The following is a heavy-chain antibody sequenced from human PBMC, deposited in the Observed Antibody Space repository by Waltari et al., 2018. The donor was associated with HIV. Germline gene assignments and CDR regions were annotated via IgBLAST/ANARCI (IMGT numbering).Heavy chain of an antibody. V-gene: IGHV1-2*05. CDR1: GYTFTNFF. D-gene: IGHD3-10*01. CDR3: ARGPIVGSYANY. Sequence: VQLVQSGAEVKKPGASVKISCKTSGYTFTNFFLHWVRQAPGGGLEWMGPFAPDSPATLPEHVFQDRLIMTGDTTTGTAYLELTSLTPNDTGFYFCARGPIVGSYANYWGQGTLVTVSS. J-gene: IGHJ4*02. CDR2: FAPDSPAT.